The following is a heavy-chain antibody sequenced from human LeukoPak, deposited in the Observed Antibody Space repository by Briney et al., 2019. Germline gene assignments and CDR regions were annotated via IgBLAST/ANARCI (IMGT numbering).Heavy chain of an antibody. V-gene: IGHV3-23*01. Sequence: GGSLRLSCVASGFTFSSYAMSWVRQAPGKGLEWVSAISGSGGNTYYADSVRGRFTISRDNSKNTLYLQMNSLRAEDTAVYYCARHRSSWLIDYWGQGTLVTVSS. J-gene: IGHJ4*02. CDR1: GFTFSSYA. D-gene: IGHD6-6*01. CDR2: ISGSGGNT. CDR3: ARHRSSWLIDY.